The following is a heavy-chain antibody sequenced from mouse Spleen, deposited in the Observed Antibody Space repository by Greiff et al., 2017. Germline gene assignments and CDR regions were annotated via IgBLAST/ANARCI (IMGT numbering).Heavy chain of an antibody. Sequence: VQLQQPGAELVMPGASVKMSCKASGYTFTDYWMHWVKQRPEQGLEWIGWIDPENGDTEYAPKFQGKATMTADTSSNTAYLQLSSLTSEDTAVYYCTLYDYPYWGQGTLVTVSA. V-gene: IGHV14-4*02. D-gene: IGHD2-4*01. CDR2: IDPENGDT. J-gene: IGHJ3*01. CDR1: GYTFTDYW. CDR3: TLYDYPY.